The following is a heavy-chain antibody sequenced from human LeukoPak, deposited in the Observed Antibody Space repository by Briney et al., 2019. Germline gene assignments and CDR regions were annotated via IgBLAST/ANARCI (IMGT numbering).Heavy chain of an antibody. V-gene: IGHV1-2*02. CDR2: INTNCGGT. CDR3: ARGGSSGWTQFDY. CDR1: GYTFTGYY. D-gene: IGHD6-19*01. J-gene: IGHJ4*02. Sequence: ASVKVSCKASGYTFTGYYMHWVRQAPGQGLEWMGWINTNCGGTNYAQKFQGRVTMTRDTSISTAYMELSRLRSDDTAVYYCARGGSSGWTQFDYWGQGTLVTVSS.